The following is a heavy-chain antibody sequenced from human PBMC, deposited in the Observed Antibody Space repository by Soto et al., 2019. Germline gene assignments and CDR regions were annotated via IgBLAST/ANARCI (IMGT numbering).Heavy chain of an antibody. J-gene: IGHJ4*02. D-gene: IGHD3-10*01. CDR3: ARGSLLWFGELSPLFDY. V-gene: IGHV4-59*08. Sequence: SETLSLTCTVSGGSISSYYWIWIRQPPGKGLEWIGYIYYSGSTNYNPSLKSRVTISVDTSKNQFSLKLSSVTAADTAVYYCARGSLLWFGELSPLFDYWGQGTLVTVSS. CDR1: GGSISSYY. CDR2: IYYSGST.